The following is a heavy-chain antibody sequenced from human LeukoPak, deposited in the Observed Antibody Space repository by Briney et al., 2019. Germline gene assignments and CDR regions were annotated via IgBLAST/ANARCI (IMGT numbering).Heavy chain of an antibody. J-gene: IGHJ4*02. CDR2: ISGSGGST. CDR1: GFTFSSYA. V-gene: IGHV3-23*01. D-gene: IGHD6-19*01. CDR3: AKPSSGWLLLDFDY. Sequence: GGSLRLSCAASGFTFSSYAMSWVRQAPGKGLEWVSGISGSGGSTYYADSVKGRFTISRDNSKSTLYLQMNSLRAEDTAVYYCAKPSSGWLLLDFDYWGQGTLVTVSS.